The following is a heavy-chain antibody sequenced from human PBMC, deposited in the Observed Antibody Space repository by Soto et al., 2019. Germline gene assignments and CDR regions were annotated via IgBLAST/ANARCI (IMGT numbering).Heavy chain of an antibody. CDR3: ARKVVGNWNYAGYYYYYMDV. V-gene: IGHV4-39*01. Sequence: SETLSLTCTVSGGPISSSSYYWGWIRQPPGKGLEWIGSIYYSGSTYYNPSLKSRVTISVDTSKNQFSLKLSSVTAADTAVYYCARKVVGNWNYAGYYYYYMDVWGKGTTVTVSS. CDR2: IYYSGST. J-gene: IGHJ6*03. CDR1: GGPISSSSYY. D-gene: IGHD1-7*01.